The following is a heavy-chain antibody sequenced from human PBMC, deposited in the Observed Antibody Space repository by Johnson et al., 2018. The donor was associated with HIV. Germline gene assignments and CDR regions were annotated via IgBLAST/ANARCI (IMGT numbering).Heavy chain of an antibody. J-gene: IGHJ3*02. CDR3: ARDASYYGSANDAFDI. D-gene: IGHD3-10*01. CDR2: ISYDGSNK. Sequence: QVQLVESGGGVVQPGRSLRLSCAASGFTFSSYAMHWVRQAPGKGLEWVAVISYDGSNKYYADSVKGRFTISRDNGNNSLYLQMYSLRAEDTAVYYCARDASYYGSANDAFDIWGQGTMVTVSS. CDR1: GFTFSSYA. V-gene: IGHV3-30-3*01.